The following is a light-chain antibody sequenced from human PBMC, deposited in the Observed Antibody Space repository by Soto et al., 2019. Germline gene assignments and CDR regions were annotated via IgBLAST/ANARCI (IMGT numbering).Light chain of an antibody. CDR2: EVS. Sequence: QSALTQPASVSGSPGQSITISCTGTSSDVGKYNYVSWYQQHPAKAPKLMIFEVSNRPSGVSNRFSGSKSGNTASLTISGLQAEDEAEYYCSSYTGSSIKAVVFGGGTKLTVL. CDR3: SSYTGSSIKAVV. J-gene: IGLJ2*01. CDR1: SSDVGKYNY. V-gene: IGLV2-14*01.